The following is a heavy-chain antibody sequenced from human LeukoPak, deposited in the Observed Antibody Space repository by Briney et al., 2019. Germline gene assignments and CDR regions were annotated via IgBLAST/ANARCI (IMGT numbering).Heavy chain of an antibody. CDR2: IYYSGST. D-gene: IGHD3-10*01. CDR1: GGSISSSSYY. CDR3: ARLTLSGSRSAFDAFDI. J-gene: IGHJ3*02. V-gene: IGHV4-39*01. Sequence: PSETLSLTCTVSGGSISSSSYYWGWIRQPPGKGLEWIGSIYYSGSTYYHPSLKSRVTISVDTSKNQFSLKLSSVTAADTAVYYCARLTLSGSRSAFDAFDIWGQGTMVTVSS.